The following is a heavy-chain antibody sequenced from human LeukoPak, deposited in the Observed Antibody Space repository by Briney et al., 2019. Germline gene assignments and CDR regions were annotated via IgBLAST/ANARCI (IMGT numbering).Heavy chain of an antibody. Sequence: PGGSLRLSCAASGFTFTNNLVGCVRQVPGEGREWVANIKQDGSETTYADSVGGPFTIFRDNDKDSLYLQMNSLRAEDSATYYCVREGFYFFVFWGQGTLVTVSS. CDR2: IKQDGSET. CDR3: VREGFYFFVF. CDR1: GFTFTNNL. J-gene: IGHJ4*01. V-gene: IGHV3-7*01.